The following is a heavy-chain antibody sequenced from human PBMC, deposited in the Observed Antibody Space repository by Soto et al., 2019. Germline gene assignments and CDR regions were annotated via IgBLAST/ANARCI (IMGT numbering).Heavy chain of an antibody. CDR3: AKDKEQWPVYFDY. Sequence: EVQLVESGGGLVQPGRSLRLSCAASGLTFDDYAMHWVRQAPGKGLEWVSGISWNSGSIGYADSVKGRFTISRDNAKNSLYLQMNSLRAEDTALYYCAKDKEQWPVYFDYWGQGTLVTVSS. CDR1: GLTFDDYA. D-gene: IGHD6-19*01. J-gene: IGHJ4*02. V-gene: IGHV3-9*01. CDR2: ISWNSGSI.